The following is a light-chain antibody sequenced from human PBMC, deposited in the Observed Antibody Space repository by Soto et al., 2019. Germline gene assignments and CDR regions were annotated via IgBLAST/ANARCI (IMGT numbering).Light chain of an antibody. CDR1: APNIGNDY. J-gene: IGLJ1*01. V-gene: IGLV1-51*01. Sequence: QSVLTQPPSVSAAPGHKVTISCSGTAPNIGNDYVSWYQQLPGEAPQLLIYDNNRRPSGIPDRFSGSRSDTSATLGITGLQTGDEADYYCGAWDSSLNVYVFGTGTKVTVL. CDR2: DNN. CDR3: GAWDSSLNVYV.